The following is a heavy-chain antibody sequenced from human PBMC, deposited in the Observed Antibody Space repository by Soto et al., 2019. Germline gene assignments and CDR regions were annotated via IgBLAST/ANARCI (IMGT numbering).Heavy chain of an antibody. CDR3: AVPRGSSISYYYYGMDV. Sequence: EVQLVESGGGLVQPGWSLRLSCEASGFTFSSYSMNWVRQAPGKGLEWVSYISSSSSTIYYADSVKGRFTISRDNAKNSLYLQMNSLRDEDTAVYYCAVPRGSSISYYYYGMDVWGQGTTVTVSS. D-gene: IGHD6-6*01. CDR2: ISSSSSTI. CDR1: GFTFSSYS. J-gene: IGHJ6*02. V-gene: IGHV3-48*02.